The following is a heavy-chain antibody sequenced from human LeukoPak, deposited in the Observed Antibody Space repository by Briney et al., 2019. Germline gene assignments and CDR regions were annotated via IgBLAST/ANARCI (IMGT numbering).Heavy chain of an antibody. CDR2: INHSGST. CDR1: GGSFSGYY. D-gene: IGHD3-10*01. Sequence: SVTLSLTCAVYGGSFSGYYWSWIRQPPGKGLEWIGEINHSGSTNYNPSLKSRVTISVDTSKNQFSLKLSSVTAADTAVYYCARLRYYYGSGDYWGQGTLVTVSS. V-gene: IGHV4-34*01. CDR3: ARLRYYYGSGDY. J-gene: IGHJ4*02.